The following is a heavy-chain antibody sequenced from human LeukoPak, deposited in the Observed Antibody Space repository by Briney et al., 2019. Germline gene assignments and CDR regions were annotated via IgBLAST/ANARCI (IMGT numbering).Heavy chain of an antibody. Sequence: GASVKVSCKASGYTFTSYGISWVRQAPGQGLEWMGWISAYNGNTNYAQKLQGRVTMTTDTSTSTAYMELRSLRSDGTAVYYCARVDVLQFLEWSYEVPWGQGTLVTVSS. CDR3: ARVDVLQFLEWSYEVP. CDR2: ISAYNGNT. V-gene: IGHV1-18*01. J-gene: IGHJ5*02. CDR1: GYTFTSYG. D-gene: IGHD3-3*01.